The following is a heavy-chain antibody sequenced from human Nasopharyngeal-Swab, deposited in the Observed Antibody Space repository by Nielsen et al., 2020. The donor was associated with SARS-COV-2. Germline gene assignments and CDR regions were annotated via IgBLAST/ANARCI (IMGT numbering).Heavy chain of an antibody. Sequence: SETLSLTCAVSGGSISSGGYSWSWIRQPPGKGLEWIGYIYHSGSTYYNPSLKSRVTISVDRSKNQFSLKLSSVTAADTAVYYCARLVGATDYYYYGMDVWGQGTTVTVSS. CDR1: GGSISSGGYS. D-gene: IGHD1-26*01. CDR2: IYHSGST. V-gene: IGHV4-30-2*02. J-gene: IGHJ6*02. CDR3: ARLVGATDYYYYGMDV.